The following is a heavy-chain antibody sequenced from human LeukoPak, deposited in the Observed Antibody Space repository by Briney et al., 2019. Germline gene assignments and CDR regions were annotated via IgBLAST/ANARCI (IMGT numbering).Heavy chain of an antibody. Sequence: SVKVSCKASGGTFSSYAISWVRQAPGQGLEWMGGIIPIFGAANYAQKFQGRVTITTDESTSTAYMELSSLRSEDTAVYYCASSSSSWFDPWGQGTLVTVSS. V-gene: IGHV1-69*05. D-gene: IGHD6-6*01. CDR2: IIPIFGAA. CDR3: ASSSSSWFDP. J-gene: IGHJ5*02. CDR1: GGTFSSYA.